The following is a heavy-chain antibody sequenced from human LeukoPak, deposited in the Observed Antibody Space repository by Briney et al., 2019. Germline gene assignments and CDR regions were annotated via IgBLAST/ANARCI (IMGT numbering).Heavy chain of an antibody. CDR2: IYYSGST. D-gene: IGHD1-26*01. Sequence: PSETLSLTCTVSGGSISSGDYYWSWIRQPPGKGLEWIGYIYYSGSTYYNPSLKSRVTISVDTSKNQFSLKLSSVTAADTAVYYCARKGATRVHDAFDIWGQGTMVTVYS. CDR3: ARKGATRVHDAFDI. V-gene: IGHV4-30-4*08. CDR1: GGSISSGDYY. J-gene: IGHJ3*02.